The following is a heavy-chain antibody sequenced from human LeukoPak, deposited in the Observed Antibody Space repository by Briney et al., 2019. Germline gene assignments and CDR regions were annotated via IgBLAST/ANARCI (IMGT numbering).Heavy chain of an antibody. V-gene: IGHV4-30-2*01. Sequence: SGTLSLTCTVSGGSISSGGYYWSWIRQPPGKGLEWIGYIYHSGSTYYNPSLKSRVTISVDRSKNQFSLKLSSVTAADTAVYYCARVIVPAAMPVGWFDPWGQGTLVTVSS. CDR2: IYHSGST. CDR3: ARVIVPAAMPVGWFDP. J-gene: IGHJ5*02. CDR1: GGSISSGGYY. D-gene: IGHD2-2*01.